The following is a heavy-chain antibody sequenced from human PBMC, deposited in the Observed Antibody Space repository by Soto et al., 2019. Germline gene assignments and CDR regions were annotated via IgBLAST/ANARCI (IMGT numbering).Heavy chain of an antibody. CDR2: IYYNGST. V-gene: IGHV4-59*01. J-gene: IGHJ6*02. D-gene: IGHD5-12*01. Sequence: QVQLQESAPGLVKPSETLSLTCTVSGGSISSYCWSWIRQPPGKGMEWIGYIYYNGSTNYNPSLKSRVTISVDTSKNQFSLKLSSVTAADTAVYYCARDRPARASGYPLSPPYHYYVMDVWGQGTTVTVSS. CDR3: ARDRPARASGYPLSPPYHYYVMDV. CDR1: GGSISSYC.